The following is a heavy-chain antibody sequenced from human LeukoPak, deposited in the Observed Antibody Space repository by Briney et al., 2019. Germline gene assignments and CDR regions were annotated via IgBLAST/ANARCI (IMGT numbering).Heavy chain of an antibody. CDR2: ISGSGGST. Sequence: GGSLRLSCAASGFTFSSIAMSWVRQAPDKGLEWVSAISGSGGSTYYADSVKGRFTISRDNSKNTLYLQMNSLRAEDTAVYYCAKEGLYTSGSSDWFDPWGQGTLVTVSS. CDR3: AKEGLYTSGSSDWFDP. D-gene: IGHD6-19*01. CDR1: GFTFSSIA. V-gene: IGHV3-23*01. J-gene: IGHJ5*02.